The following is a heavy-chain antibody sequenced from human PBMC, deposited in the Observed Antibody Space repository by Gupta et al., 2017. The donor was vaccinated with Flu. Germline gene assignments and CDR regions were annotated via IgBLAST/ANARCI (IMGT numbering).Heavy chain of an antibody. V-gene: IGHV1-69*01. Sequence: QVQLVQSGAEVKKPGSSVKVSCKASGGTFSSYALSWVRQAPGQGLEWKGGIIPIFGTANYAQKFQGRVTITADESTSTAYMELSSLRSEDTAVYYCARSQWFGELVPGFWFDPWGQGTLVTVSS. J-gene: IGHJ5*02. CDR1: GGTFSSYA. CDR2: IIPIFGTA. CDR3: ARSQWFGELVPGFWFDP. D-gene: IGHD3-10*01.